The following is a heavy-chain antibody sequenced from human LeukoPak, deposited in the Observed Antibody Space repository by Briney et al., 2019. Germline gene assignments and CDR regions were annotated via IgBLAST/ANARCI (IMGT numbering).Heavy chain of an antibody. J-gene: IGHJ4*02. CDR2: ISSSSSYI. CDR1: GFTFSSYS. V-gene: IGHV3-21*01. Sequence: GGSLTLSCAASGFTFSSYSMNWVRQAPGKGREWFLSISSSSSYIYYADSVKGRFTISRDNAKDSLHLQMNSLRAEDTAVYYCARGTYYDSSGYYIYWGQGTLVTVSS. CDR3: ARGTYYDSSGYYIY. D-gene: IGHD3-22*01.